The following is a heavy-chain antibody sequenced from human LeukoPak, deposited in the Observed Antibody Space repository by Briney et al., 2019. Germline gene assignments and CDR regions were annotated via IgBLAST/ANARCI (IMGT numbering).Heavy chain of an antibody. CDR1: GGCISSHY. V-gene: IGHV4-59*11. D-gene: IGHD3-3*01. Sequence: SETLSLTCTVSGGCISSHYWSWIRQRPGKGLVGIGYIYYSGSTNYNPSLKSRVTISVDTSKNQFSLKLSSVTAADTAVYYCARGSNYDFWSGYYIGWGETSIWFDPWGQGTLVTVSS. CDR3: ARGSNYDFWSGYYIGWGETSIWFDP. J-gene: IGHJ5*02. CDR2: IYYSGST.